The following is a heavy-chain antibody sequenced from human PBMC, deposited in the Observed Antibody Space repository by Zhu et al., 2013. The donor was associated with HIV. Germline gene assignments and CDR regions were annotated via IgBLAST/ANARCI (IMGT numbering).Heavy chain of an antibody. CDR2: ITPIFGTT. CDR1: GGTFSTYG. Sequence: QVQLVQSGAEVKKTGSSVKVSCKASGGTFSTYGISWVRQAPGQGPEWMGGITPIFGTTDYAQKFQGRVSITADTSTSTAYMELNSLKYEDTAVYYCALSLCSGGSCYSPGKNGMDVWGQGTTVTVSS. V-gene: IGHV1-69*06. CDR3: ALSLCSGGSCYSPGKNGMDV. D-gene: IGHD2-15*01. J-gene: IGHJ6*02.